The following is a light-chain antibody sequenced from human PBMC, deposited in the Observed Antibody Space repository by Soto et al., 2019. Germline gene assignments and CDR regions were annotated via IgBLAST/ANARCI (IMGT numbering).Light chain of an antibody. CDR1: QSVSTY. Sequence: EILFTQSPATLSLSPGERATLSCRASQSVSTYLAWYQQRNGQAPRLLIYDASYRDTDIPPRLSGSGSGTDFTLPISRLEPEDFTVYYCQQRSNWPLTFGQGTRLEIK. J-gene: IGKJ5*01. CDR3: QQRSNWPLT. V-gene: IGKV3-11*01. CDR2: DAS.